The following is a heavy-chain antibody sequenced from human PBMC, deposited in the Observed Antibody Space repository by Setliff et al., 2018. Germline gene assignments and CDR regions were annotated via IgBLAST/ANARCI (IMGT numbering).Heavy chain of an antibody. Sequence: ASVKVSCKASGYTLTTYFMNWVRQAPGQGLEWMGYINTRTGNPMYAQGFTGRFVFSLDPSVSTAYLRISSLKAEDTALYYCATGSLVAAGTGHWGQGTLVTVSS. J-gene: IGHJ4*02. CDR3: ATGSLVAAGTGH. D-gene: IGHD6-13*01. CDR1: GYTLTTYF. CDR2: INTRTGNP. V-gene: IGHV7-4-1*02.